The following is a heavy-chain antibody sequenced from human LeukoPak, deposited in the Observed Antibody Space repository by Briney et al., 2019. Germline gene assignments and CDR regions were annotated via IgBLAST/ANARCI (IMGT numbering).Heavy chain of an antibody. Sequence: PGESLKISCKGSGYNFPNYWVGWVRQMPGKGLEWMGIIYPGDSDTRYSPSFQGQVTISADKSISTAHLQWSSLKASDTAVYYCARRGNYGLDNFDYWGQGTLVTVSS. CDR3: ARRGNYGLDNFDY. V-gene: IGHV5-51*01. CDR2: IYPGDSDT. CDR1: GYNFPNYW. J-gene: IGHJ4*02. D-gene: IGHD1-7*01.